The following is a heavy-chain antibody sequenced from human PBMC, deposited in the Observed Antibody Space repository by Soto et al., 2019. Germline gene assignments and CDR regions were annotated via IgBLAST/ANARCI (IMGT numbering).Heavy chain of an antibody. CDR2: ISGSGGST. J-gene: IGHJ4*02. V-gene: IGHV3-23*01. CDR3: AKDPRQMYYYDSSGYTAY. D-gene: IGHD3-22*01. Sequence: GSLRLSCAASGFTFSSYAMSWVRQAPGKGLEWVSAISGSGGSTYYADSVKGRFTISRDNSKNTLYLQMNSLRAEDTAVYYCAKDPRQMYYYDSSGYTAYWGQGTLVTVSS. CDR1: GFTFSSYA.